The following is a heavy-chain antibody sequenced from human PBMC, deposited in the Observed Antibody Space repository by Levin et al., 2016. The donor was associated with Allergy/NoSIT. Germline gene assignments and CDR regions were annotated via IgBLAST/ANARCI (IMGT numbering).Heavy chain of an antibody. D-gene: IGHD1-26*01. J-gene: IGHJ4*02. Sequence: WIRQSPSRGLEWLGRTYYRSKWYNDYAVSVKSRITINPDTSKNQFSLQLNSVTPDDTAVYYCARDVSGIFDYWGQGTLVTVSS. CDR3: ARDVSGIFDY. V-gene: IGHV6-1*01. CDR2: TYYRSKWYN.